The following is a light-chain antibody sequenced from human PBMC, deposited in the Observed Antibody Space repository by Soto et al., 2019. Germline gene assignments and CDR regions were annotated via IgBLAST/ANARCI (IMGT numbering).Light chain of an antibody. J-gene: IGKJ2*01. CDR2: RAS. CDR3: LQYTSYST. V-gene: IGKV1-5*03. CDR1: QSISDW. Sequence: DIQMTQSPSTLSASVGDRVTITCRASQSISDWLAWYQQKPGKAPKLLIYRASSLESGVPSRFGGGGSGTEFTLTISSLQPDDFATYYCLQYTSYSTFGQGTKLDIK.